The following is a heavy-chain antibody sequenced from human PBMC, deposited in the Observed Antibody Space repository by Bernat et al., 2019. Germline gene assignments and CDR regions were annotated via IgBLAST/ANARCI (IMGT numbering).Heavy chain of an antibody. D-gene: IGHD1-26*01. V-gene: IGHV3-66*02. CDR3: ARELWAPGWELLSDYYYGMDV. CDR2: IYSGGST. J-gene: IGHJ6*02. Sequence: EVQLVESGGGLVQPGGSLRLSCAASGFTVSSNYMSWVRQAPGKGLEWVSVIYSGGSTYYADSVKGRFTISRDNSKNTLYLQMNSLRAEDTAVYYCARELWAPGWELLSDYYYGMDVWGQGTTVTVSS. CDR1: GFTVSSNY.